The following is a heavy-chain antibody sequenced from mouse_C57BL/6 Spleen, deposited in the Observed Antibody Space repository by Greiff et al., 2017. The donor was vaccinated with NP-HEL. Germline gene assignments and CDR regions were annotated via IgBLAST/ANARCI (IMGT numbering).Heavy chain of an antibody. V-gene: IGHV1-63*01. CDR1: GYTFTNYW. Sequence: QVQLKESGAELVRPGTSVKMSCKASGYTFTNYWIGWAKQRPGHGLEWIGDIYPGGGYTNYNEKFKGKATLTADKSSSTAYMQFSSLTSEDSAIYYCARTSSMAMDYWGQGTSVTVSS. J-gene: IGHJ4*01. CDR2: IYPGGGYT. D-gene: IGHD3-1*01. CDR3: ARTSSMAMDY.